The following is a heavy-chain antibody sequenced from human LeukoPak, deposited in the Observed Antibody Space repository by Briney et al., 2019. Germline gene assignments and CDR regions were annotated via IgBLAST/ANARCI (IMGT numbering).Heavy chain of an antibody. J-gene: IGHJ5*02. CDR3: ARDGTRRPPPHNWFDP. CDR2: ISSSSSTI. Sequence: GGPLRLSCAASGFTFSSYSMNWVRQAPGKGLEWVSYISSSSSTIYYADSVKGRFTISRDNAKNSLYLQMNSLRAEDTAVYYCARDGTRRPPPHNWFDPWGQGTLVTVSS. D-gene: IGHD6-25*01. V-gene: IGHV3-48*01. CDR1: GFTFSSYS.